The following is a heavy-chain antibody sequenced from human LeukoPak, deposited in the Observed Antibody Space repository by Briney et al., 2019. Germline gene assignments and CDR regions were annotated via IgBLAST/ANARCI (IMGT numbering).Heavy chain of an antibody. D-gene: IGHD3-10*01. CDR2: IYTSEST. J-gene: IGHJ3*02. V-gene: IGHV4-61*02. CDR3: ARPIWFGESDAFDI. CDR1: GGSISSSNYY. Sequence: SETLSLTCTVSGGSISSSNYYWSWIRQPAGKGLEWIGRIYTSESTNYNPSLKSRVTISVDTSRNQFSLKLSSVTAADTAVYYCARPIWFGESDAFDIWGQGTMVTVSS.